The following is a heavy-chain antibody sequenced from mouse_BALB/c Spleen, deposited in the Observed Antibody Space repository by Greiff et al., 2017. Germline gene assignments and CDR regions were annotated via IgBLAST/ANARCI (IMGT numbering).Heavy chain of an antibody. CDR3: AGGNQAWFAY. V-gene: IGHV1-54*01. Sequence: QVQLKESGAELVRPGTSVKVSCKASGYAFTNYLIEWVKQRPGQGLEWIGVINPGSGGTNYNEKFKGKATLTADKSSSTAYMQLSSLTSDDSAVYFCAGGNQAWFAYWGQGTLVTVSA. J-gene: IGHJ3*01. D-gene: IGHD2-1*01. CDR1: GYAFTNYL. CDR2: INPGSGGT.